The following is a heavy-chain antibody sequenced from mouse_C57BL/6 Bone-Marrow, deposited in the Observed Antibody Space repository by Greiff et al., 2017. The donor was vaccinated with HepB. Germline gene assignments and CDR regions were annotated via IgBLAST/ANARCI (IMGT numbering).Heavy chain of an antibody. CDR3: TTKGAQALYFDY. J-gene: IGHJ2*01. CDR2: IDPEDGDT. CDR1: GFNIKDYY. Sequence: EVQLQQSGAELVRPGASVKLSCPASGFNIKDYYMHWVKQRPEQGLEWIGRIDPEDGDTEYAPKFQGKATMTADTSSNTAYLQLSSLTSEDTAVYYCTTKGAQALYFDYWGQGTTLTVSS. V-gene: IGHV14-1*01. D-gene: IGHD3-2*02.